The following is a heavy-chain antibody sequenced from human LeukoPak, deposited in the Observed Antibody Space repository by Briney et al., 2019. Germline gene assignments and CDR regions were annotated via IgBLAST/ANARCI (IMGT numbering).Heavy chain of an antibody. CDR1: GGSISSGDSY. Sequence: SQTLSLTCTVSGGSISSGDSYWTWIRQPAGKGLEWIGLIYTSGSTNYNPSLKSRVTISLDTSKNRFSLRLSSVTAADTAVYYCLREMGYWGQGTLVTVSS. J-gene: IGHJ4*02. V-gene: IGHV4-61*02. CDR2: IYTSGST. D-gene: IGHD2-8*01. CDR3: LREMGY.